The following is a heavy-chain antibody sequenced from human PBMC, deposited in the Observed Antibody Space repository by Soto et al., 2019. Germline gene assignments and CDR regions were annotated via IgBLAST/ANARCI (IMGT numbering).Heavy chain of an antibody. CDR2: IYSSGNT. CDR1: GFTVSSNY. V-gene: IGHV3-53*02. J-gene: IGHJ5*02. D-gene: IGHD3-3*01. Sequence: EVQLVETGGGLIQPGGSLRLSCAVSGFTVSSNYMSWVRQAPGKGLEWVSVIYSSGNTYYADSVKARFNVSRDKSKNTVYLQMNSLRAEDTAMYYCARVSSPFGSWGQGTLFTVSS. CDR3: ARVSSPFGS.